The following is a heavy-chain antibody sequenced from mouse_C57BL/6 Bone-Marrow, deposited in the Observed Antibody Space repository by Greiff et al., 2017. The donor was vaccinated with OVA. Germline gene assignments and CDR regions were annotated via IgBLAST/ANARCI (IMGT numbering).Heavy chain of an antibody. D-gene: IGHD1-1*01. Sequence: QVHVKQSGAELVRPGASVKPSCKASGYTFTDYYINWVKQRPGQGLEWIARIYPGSGNTYYNGKFKGKATLTAAKSSSTAYRQLSSLTSEDSAVYCCARDTTVVASYFDYWGHGTTLTVSS. CDR1: GYTFTDYY. CDR2: IYPGSGNT. CDR3: ARDTTVVASYFDY. V-gene: IGHV1-76*01. J-gene: IGHJ2*01.